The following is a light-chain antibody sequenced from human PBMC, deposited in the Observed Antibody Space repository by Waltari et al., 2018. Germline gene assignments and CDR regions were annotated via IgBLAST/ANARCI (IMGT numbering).Light chain of an antibody. J-gene: IGKJ1*01. CDR2: GAS. Sequence: EIVMTQSPAPMSVSPGERATLSGRASQSVSSNLAWYQQKPGQAPRLPIYGASTRATGIPARFSGSGSGTEFTLTISSLQSEDFAVYYCQQYNNWPPWTFGQGTKVEIK. V-gene: IGKV3-15*01. CDR1: QSVSSN. CDR3: QQYNNWPPWT.